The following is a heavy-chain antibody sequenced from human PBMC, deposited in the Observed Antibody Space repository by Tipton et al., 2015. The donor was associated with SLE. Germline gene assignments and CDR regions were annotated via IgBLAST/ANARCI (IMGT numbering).Heavy chain of an antibody. CDR2: MSDIGNSQ. Sequence: SLRLSCEASGFPFSSYVMHWVRQAPGKGLEWVTLMSDIGNSQYYADSVKGRFTISRDNSKNTLYLQMNSLRAEDTAVYYCAKDIVATTPIYGMDVWGQGTTVTVS. CDR3: AKDIVATTPIYGMDV. J-gene: IGHJ6*02. V-gene: IGHV3-30*04. D-gene: IGHD5-12*01. CDR1: GFPFSSYV.